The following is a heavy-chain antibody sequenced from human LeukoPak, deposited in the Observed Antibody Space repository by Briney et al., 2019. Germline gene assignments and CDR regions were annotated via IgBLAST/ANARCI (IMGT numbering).Heavy chain of an antibody. D-gene: IGHD3-3*01. J-gene: IGHJ4*02. CDR2: IYYSGST. V-gene: IGHV4-30-4*08. CDR3: ARLANYDFWSGIDY. CDR1: GGSISSGDYY. Sequence: SETLSLTCTVSGGSISSGDYYWSWIRQPPGKGLEWIGYIYYSGSTYYNPSLKSRVTISVDTSKNQFSLKLSSVTAADTAVYYCARLANYDFWSGIDYWGQGTLVTVSS.